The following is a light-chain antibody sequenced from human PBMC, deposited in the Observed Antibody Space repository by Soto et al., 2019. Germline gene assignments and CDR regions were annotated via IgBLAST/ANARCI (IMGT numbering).Light chain of an antibody. J-gene: IGLJ1*01. CDR1: NIGSTS. Sequence: SYDLTQPPSVSVAPGHTARITCGGNNIGSTSVHWYQQKPGQAPVLVVYDDSDRPSGIPERFSGSNSGNTATLTISRGEAGDEADYYCQVWGSSSDHPGYVFGTGTKLTVL. CDR3: QVWGSSSDHPGYV. CDR2: DDS. V-gene: IGLV3-21*02.